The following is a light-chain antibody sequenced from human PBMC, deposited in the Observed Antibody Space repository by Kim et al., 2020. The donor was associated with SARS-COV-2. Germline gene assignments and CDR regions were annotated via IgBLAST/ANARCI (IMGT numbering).Light chain of an antibody. CDR3: QHLGT. J-gene: IGKJ3*01. CDR2: HAS. CDR1: QSISAW. Sequence: STLYASVGDRVTITSRASQSISAWLAWYQQKPGKAPKLLIYHASSLQSGVPSRFGGSGYGTEFTLTINNLQPDDSATYYCQHLGTFGLGTKVDIK. V-gene: IGKV1-5*01.